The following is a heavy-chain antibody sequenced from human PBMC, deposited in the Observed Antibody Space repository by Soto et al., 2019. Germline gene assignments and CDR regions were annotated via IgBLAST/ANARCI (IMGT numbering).Heavy chain of an antibody. CDR1: GFTFSTYG. D-gene: IGHD6-6*01. CDR2: INDSGDT. CDR3: AKRVAYSSSSAYFDY. V-gene: IGHV3-23*02. J-gene: IGHJ4*02. Sequence: GGSLRLSCAASGFTFSTYGMTWVRQAPGKGLEWVSSINDSGDTYYGDSVKGRFTISRDNYKSTLYLQMNSLSAEDTAVYYFAKRVAYSSSSAYFDYWAQGTLVTVSS.